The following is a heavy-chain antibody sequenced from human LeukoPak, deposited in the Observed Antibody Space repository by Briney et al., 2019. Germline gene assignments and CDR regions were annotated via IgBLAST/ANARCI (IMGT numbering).Heavy chain of an antibody. D-gene: IGHD3-10*01. V-gene: IGHV3-30*18. CDR2: ISYDGSNK. CDR1: GFTFSTYG. J-gene: IGHJ4*02. CDR3: AKEGDFSNFGELFPTYYFDY. Sequence: GGSLRLSCAASGFTFSTYGMHWVRQAPGKGLEWVAVISYDGSNKYYADSVKGRFTISRDNSKNTLYLQMNSLRPEDTAVYYCAKEGDFSNFGELFPTYYFDYWGQGTLVTVSS.